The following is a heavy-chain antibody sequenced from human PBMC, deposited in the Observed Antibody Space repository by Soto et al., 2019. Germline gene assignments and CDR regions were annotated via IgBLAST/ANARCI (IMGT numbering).Heavy chain of an antibody. D-gene: IGHD2-21*02. V-gene: IGHV1-69*06. CDR3: ATFIPYCGGDCNWKD. Sequence: QVQLVQSGAEVKKPGSSVKVSCKASGGIFSSYAITWVRQAPRQGLEWMGGIIPLIGTANNAQRFQGRVTINADRSTSTAYIELSSLRSEDTAVYYCATFIPYCGGDCNWKDWGQGTLVTVSS. CDR2: IIPLIGTA. J-gene: IGHJ4*02. CDR1: GGIFSSYA.